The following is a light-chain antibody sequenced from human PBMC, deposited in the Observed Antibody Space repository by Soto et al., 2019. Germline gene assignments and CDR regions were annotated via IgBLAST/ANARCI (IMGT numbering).Light chain of an antibody. CDR3: TSFAPGRIYV. V-gene: IGLV2-14*03. J-gene: IGLJ1*01. CDR1: SSDIGAYDL. Sequence: QSVLTQPDSGSGSPGQSIPISCSGTSSDIGAYDLVSWYQQHPGRAPKLIIYEVSHRFSGLSYRFSGSKSGNTASLTISGLQAEDEGDYYCTSFAPGRIYVFGSGTKVTVL. CDR2: EVS.